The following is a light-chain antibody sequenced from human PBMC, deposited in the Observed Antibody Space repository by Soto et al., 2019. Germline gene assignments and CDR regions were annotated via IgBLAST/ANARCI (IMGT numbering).Light chain of an antibody. V-gene: IGLV2-14*01. CDR2: DVS. CDR3: SSYTSNSTYV. J-gene: IGLJ1*01. CDR1: SSDVGGYNY. Sequence: QSVLTQPASVSGSPGQSITISCTGTSSDVGGYNYVSWYQQHPGKAPKLMIYDVSNRPSGVSNRFSGSKSGNTASLTTSGLQAEDEADYYCSSYTSNSTYVFGTGTKVTVL.